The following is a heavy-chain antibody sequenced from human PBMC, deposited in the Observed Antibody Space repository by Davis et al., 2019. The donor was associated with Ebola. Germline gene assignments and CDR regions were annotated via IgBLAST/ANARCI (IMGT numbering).Heavy chain of an antibody. V-gene: IGHV4-34*01. J-gene: IGHJ4*02. CDR3: ARGLRDYVWGSYRVDY. CDR1: GGSFSGYY. CDR2: LDHSGSP. Sequence: PSETLSLTCAVYGGSFSGYYWSWIRQPPGKGLEWIGELDHSGSPNYNPSLKSRVTISTDTSKNQFSLKLSSVTAADTAVYYCARGLRDYVWGSYRVDYWGQGTLVTVSS. D-gene: IGHD3-16*02.